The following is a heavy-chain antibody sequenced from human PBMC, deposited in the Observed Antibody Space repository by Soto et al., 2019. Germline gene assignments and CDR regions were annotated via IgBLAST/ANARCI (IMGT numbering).Heavy chain of an antibody. CDR3: ARVGRSSWYLDSKAFDI. J-gene: IGHJ3*02. V-gene: IGHV4-59*01. Sequence: QVQLQESGPGLVKPSETLSLTCTVSGGSISSYYWSWIRQPPGKGLEWIGYIYYSGSTNYNPSLKSRVTRSVDTSKNQFSLKLSSVTAADTAVYYCARVGRSSWYLDSKAFDIWGQGTMVTVSS. CDR1: GGSISSYY. D-gene: IGHD6-13*01. CDR2: IYYSGST.